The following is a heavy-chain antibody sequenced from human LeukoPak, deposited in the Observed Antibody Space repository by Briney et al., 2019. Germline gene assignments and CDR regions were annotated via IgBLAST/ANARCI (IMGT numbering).Heavy chain of an antibody. J-gene: IGHJ4*02. CDR3: ARHLRFGETTGFEY. CDR2: IYPGDSDT. CDR1: GSSFTSYW. D-gene: IGHD3-3*01. V-gene: IGHV5-51*01. Sequence: GESLQISCKGSGSSFTSYWIGWVRQLPGKGLEWVGIIYPGDSDTRYSPSFQGQVTISADKSINTAYLQWSSLKASDTAMYYCARHLRFGETTGFEYWGQGTLVTVSS.